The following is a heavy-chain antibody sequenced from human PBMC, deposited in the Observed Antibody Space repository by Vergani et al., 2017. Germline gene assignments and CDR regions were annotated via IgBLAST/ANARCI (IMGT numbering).Heavy chain of an antibody. V-gene: IGHV3-33*03. CDR2: IWYGGSNK. Sequence: QVQLVESGGGVVQPGRSLRLSCAASGFTFSSYGMHWVRQAPGKGLEWVAVIWYGGSNKYYADSVKGRFTISRDNSKNTLYLQMNSLRAEDTAVYYCSRPLFAYFGGDCYAPFDYWGQGTLVTVSS. D-gene: IGHD2-21*02. CDR1: GFTFSSYG. CDR3: SRPLFAYFGGDCYAPFDY. J-gene: IGHJ4*02.